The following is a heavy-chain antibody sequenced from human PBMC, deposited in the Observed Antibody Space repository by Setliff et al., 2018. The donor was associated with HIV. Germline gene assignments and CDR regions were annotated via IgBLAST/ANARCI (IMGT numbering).Heavy chain of an antibody. CDR2: VYHSGTT. V-gene: IGHV4-38-2*01. D-gene: IGHD1-26*01. Sequence: LSLTCAVSGYSISTAYYWGWIRQPPGKGLEWIGSVYHSGTTYYNPSLKSRVTISIDTSENQFSLKVTSVTAADTAVYYCARGSIGLGSYRNAYYFDFWGQGVLVTVSS. CDR1: GYSISTAYY. J-gene: IGHJ4*02. CDR3: ARGSIGLGSYRNAYYFDF.